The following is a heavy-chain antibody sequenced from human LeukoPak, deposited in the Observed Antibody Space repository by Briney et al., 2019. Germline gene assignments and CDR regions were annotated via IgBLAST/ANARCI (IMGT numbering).Heavy chain of an antibody. CDR2: IWYDGSNK. Sequence: GGSLRLSCAASGFTFSSYAMPWVRQAPGKGLEWVAVIWYDGSNKYYADSVKGRFTISRDNSKNTLYLQMNSLRAEDTAVYYCARGPSAGYNFDYWGQGTLVTVSS. J-gene: IGHJ4*02. V-gene: IGHV3-33*08. D-gene: IGHD5-18*01. CDR1: GFTFSSYA. CDR3: ARGPSAGYNFDY.